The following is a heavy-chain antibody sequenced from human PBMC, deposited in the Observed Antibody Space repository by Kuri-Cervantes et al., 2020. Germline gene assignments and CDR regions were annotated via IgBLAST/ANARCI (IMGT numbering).Heavy chain of an antibody. CDR3: AKDLGCYNFY. D-gene: IGHD5-24*01. J-gene: IGHJ4*02. CDR2: ISSSSSYI. V-gene: IGHV3-21*01. CDR1: GFTFSDYY. Sequence: GESLKISCAASGFTFSDYYMNWVRQAPGKGLEWVSSISSSSSYIYYADSVKGRFTISRDNSKNTLYLQMNSLRAEDTAVYYCAKDLGCYNFYWGQGTLVTVSS.